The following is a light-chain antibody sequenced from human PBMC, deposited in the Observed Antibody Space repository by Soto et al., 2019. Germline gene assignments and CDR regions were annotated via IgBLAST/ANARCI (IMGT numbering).Light chain of an antibody. CDR3: QQYNNWPPRGT. CDR1: QSLSSN. J-gene: IGKJ2*02. Sequence: EIVMTQSPATLSVSPGERATLSCRASQSLSSNLAWYRQKPGQAPRLLIYGASTRATGIPARFSGSGSGTEFTLTISSLQSEDFVVYFCQQYNNWPPRGTFGQGTKLEIK. V-gene: IGKV3-15*01. CDR2: GAS.